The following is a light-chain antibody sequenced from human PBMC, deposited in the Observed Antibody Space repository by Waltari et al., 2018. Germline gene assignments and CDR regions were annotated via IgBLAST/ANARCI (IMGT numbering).Light chain of an antibody. CDR2: DNN. CDR1: GSNIGKNF. Sequence: QSVLTQPPSLSAAPGQRVTISCSGSGSNIGKNFVSWYPQYPGTAPKLLSYDNNKRPSGLPDRCTASKSGTSATLGITGLQTGDEADYYCATWDSGLRVVVFGGRTKLTVL. J-gene: IGLJ2*01. CDR3: ATWDSGLRVVV. V-gene: IGLV1-51*01.